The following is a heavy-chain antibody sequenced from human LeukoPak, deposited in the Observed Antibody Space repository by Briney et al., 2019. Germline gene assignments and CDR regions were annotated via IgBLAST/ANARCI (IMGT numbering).Heavy chain of an antibody. D-gene: IGHD6-19*01. J-gene: IGHJ4*02. CDR3: ARPYSTGWYYFDY. Sequence: GASLQISCKGSGYSFTNSWIGWVRQMPGKGLEWMGIIYPGDSTTKYSPSFQGHVTISADKSISTAYLQWSSLKASDTAMYYCARPYSTGWYYFDYWGQGTLVTVSP. CDR2: IYPGDSTT. V-gene: IGHV5-51*01. CDR1: GYSFTNSW.